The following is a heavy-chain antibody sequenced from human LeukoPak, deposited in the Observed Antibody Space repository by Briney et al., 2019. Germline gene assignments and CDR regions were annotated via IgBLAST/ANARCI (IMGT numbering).Heavy chain of an antibody. Sequence: ASVKVSCKASGYTFTGHYMHWVRQAPGQGLEWMGWINPRNAATNYAQKFQGRVTMTRDTSTGTIYMEMTSLRSDDTAMYYCARTLYIAAAPGGFDYWGQGTLVTVSS. J-gene: IGHJ4*02. D-gene: IGHD6-13*01. CDR3: ARTLYIAAAPGGFDY. CDR2: INPRNAAT. CDR1: GYTFTGHY. V-gene: IGHV1-2*02.